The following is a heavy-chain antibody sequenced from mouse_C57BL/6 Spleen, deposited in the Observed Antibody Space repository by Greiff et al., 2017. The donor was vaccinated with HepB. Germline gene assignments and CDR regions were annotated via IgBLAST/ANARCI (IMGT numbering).Heavy chain of an antibody. CDR1: GFTFSSYA. CDR3: ARDVYYYGSSPFAY. D-gene: IGHD1-1*01. V-gene: IGHV5-4*01. Sequence: EVQVVESGGGLVKPGGSLKLSCAASGFTFSSYAMSWVRQTPEKRLEWVATISDGGSYTYYPDNVKGRFTISRDNAKNNLYLQMSHLKSEDTAMYYCARDVYYYGSSPFAYWGQGTLVTVSA. CDR2: ISDGGSYT. J-gene: IGHJ3*01.